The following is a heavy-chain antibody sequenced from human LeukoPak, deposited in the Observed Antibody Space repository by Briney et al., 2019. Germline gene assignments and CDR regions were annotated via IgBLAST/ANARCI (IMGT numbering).Heavy chain of an antibody. Sequence: ASVKVSCKASGYTFTSYYIHWVRQAPGQGLEWMGFISPSGGSTSYAQMFQGRVTMTRDMSTSTVYMELSSLRSEDTAVYYCARIVATIGVDYWGQGTLVTVSS. CDR3: ARIVATIGVDY. D-gene: IGHD5-12*01. CDR1: GYTFTSYY. J-gene: IGHJ4*02. V-gene: IGHV1-46*01. CDR2: ISPSGGST.